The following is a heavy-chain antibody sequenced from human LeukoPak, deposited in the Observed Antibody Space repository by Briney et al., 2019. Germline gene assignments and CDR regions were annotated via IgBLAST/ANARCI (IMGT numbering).Heavy chain of an antibody. Sequence: SETLSLTCAVYGGSFSGYYWSWIRQPLGRGLEWIGEINHSGSTNYNPSLKSRVTISVDTSKNQLSLKLSSVTAADTAVYYCARCLRGMIVVVLRRRGYNWFDPWGQGTLVTVSS. V-gene: IGHV4-34*01. CDR1: GGSFSGYY. J-gene: IGHJ5*02. CDR3: ARCLRGMIVVVLRRRGYNWFDP. D-gene: IGHD3-22*01. CDR2: INHSGST.